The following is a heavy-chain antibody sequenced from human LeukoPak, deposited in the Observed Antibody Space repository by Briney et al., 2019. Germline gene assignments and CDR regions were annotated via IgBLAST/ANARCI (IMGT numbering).Heavy chain of an antibody. CDR1: GYTFTSYG. Sequence: ASVKVSCKASGYTFTSYGISWVRQAPGQGLEWMGWISAYNGNTRYAQNLQGRVTLTTDTSTSTAYMELSSLRSEDTAVYYCARLFRGSSWYDYWGQGTLVTVSS. J-gene: IGHJ4*02. V-gene: IGHV1-18*01. CDR3: ARLFRGSSWYDY. CDR2: ISAYNGNT. D-gene: IGHD6-13*01.